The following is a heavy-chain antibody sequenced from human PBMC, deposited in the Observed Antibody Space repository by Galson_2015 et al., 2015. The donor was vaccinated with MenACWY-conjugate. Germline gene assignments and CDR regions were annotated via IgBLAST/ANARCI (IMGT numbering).Heavy chain of an antibody. CDR1: GFTFSNYA. CDR2: ISASGGIT. D-gene: IGHD5-18*01. Sequence: SLRLSCAASGFTFSNYAMTWVRQAPGKGLEWVSTISASGGITNYADSVKGRFTISRGNYDKTLYLQMNNLRAEDTAVYYCAKDLWARESSYGPFEYWGQGVLVTVSS. CDR3: AKDLWARESSYGPFEY. V-gene: IGHV3-23*01. J-gene: IGHJ4*02.